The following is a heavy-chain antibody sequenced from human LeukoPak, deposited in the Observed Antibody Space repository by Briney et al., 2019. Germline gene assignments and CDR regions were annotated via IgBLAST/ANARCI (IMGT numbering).Heavy chain of an antibody. J-gene: IGHJ6*03. CDR2: IHYSGST. CDR3: ARAGGTSYYYYMDV. D-gene: IGHD1/OR15-1a*01. CDR1: GGSISSLNYY. V-gene: IGHV4-39*07. Sequence: SETLSLTCTVSGGSISSLNYYWGWIRQPPGKRLEWIGSIHYSGSTYYNPSLKSRVTISVDTSKNQFSLKLSSVTAADTAVYYCARAGGTSYYYYMDVWGKGTTVTVSS.